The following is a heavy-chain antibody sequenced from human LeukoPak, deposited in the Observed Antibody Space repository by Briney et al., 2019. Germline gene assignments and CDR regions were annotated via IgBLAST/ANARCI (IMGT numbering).Heavy chain of an antibody. V-gene: IGHV3-66*04. D-gene: IGHD5-18*01. Sequence: GGSLRLSCAASGFTFSSYAMNWVRQAPGKGLEWVSMIYHNGNTFYTDSVKGRFTISRDNSKNTLDLQMTSLRAEDTAVYYCARRGHGYGSPFDYWGQGTLVTVSS. CDR3: ARRGHGYGSPFDY. CDR1: GFTFSSYA. CDR2: IYHNGNT. J-gene: IGHJ4*02.